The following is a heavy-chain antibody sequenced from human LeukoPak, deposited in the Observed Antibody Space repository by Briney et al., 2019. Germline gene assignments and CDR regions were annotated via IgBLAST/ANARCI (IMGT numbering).Heavy chain of an antibody. J-gene: IGHJ4*02. Sequence: GGSLRLSCAASGFTFSSYAMSWVRQAPGKGLEWVSAISGSGGSTYYADSVKGRFTISRDNSKNTLYLQMNSLRAEDTAVYYCAKIPFYLRGYSYGWDLDYWGQGTLVTVSS. CDR2: ISGSGGST. CDR1: GFTFSSYA. V-gene: IGHV3-23*01. D-gene: IGHD5-18*01. CDR3: AKIPFYLRGYSYGWDLDY.